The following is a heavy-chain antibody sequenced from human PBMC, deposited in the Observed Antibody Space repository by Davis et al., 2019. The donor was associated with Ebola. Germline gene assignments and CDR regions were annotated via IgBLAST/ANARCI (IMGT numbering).Heavy chain of an antibody. J-gene: IGHJ4*02. Sequence: GESLKISCAGSGFSFSDYAVGWVRQAPGKGLEWVSDVSVPGLTHYADPVKGRFTISRDISKNTVYLQMNSLRVEDTAIYYCAKDIQGGSSYLDYWGQGTQVTVSS. CDR3: AKDIQGGSSYLDY. D-gene: IGHD3-16*01. CDR1: GFSFSDYA. V-gene: IGHV3-23*01. CDR2: VSVPGLT.